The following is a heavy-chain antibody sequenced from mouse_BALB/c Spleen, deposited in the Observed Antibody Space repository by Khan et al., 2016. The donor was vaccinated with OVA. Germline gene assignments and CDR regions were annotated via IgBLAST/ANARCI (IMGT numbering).Heavy chain of an antibody. CDR3: ARKNGSDFDY. V-gene: IGHV1-20*02. D-gene: IGHD1-3*01. CDR2: INPHIGES. Sequence: VQLKESGPELVKPGASVKISCTASGYSFTGYFMNWVMQSPGKSLEWIGRINPHIGESFYNQKFKGKATLTVDESSSTAHMELRSLASEDSAVYYGARKNGSDFDYWGQGTTLTVSS. CDR1: GYSFTGYF. J-gene: IGHJ2*01.